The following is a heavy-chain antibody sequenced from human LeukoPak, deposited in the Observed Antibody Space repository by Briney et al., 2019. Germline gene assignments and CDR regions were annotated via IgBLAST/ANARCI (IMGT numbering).Heavy chain of an antibody. CDR1: GGSISSGGYS. Sequence: SETLSLTCAVSGGSISSGGYSWSWIRQPPGKGLEWIGYIYHSGSTYYHPSLKSRVTISVDRSKNQFSLKLSSVTAADTAVYYCARSPWGLSTAMYYFDYWGQGTLVTVSS. V-gene: IGHV4-30-2*01. CDR2: IYHSGST. CDR3: ARSPWGLSTAMYYFDY. D-gene: IGHD3-16*02. J-gene: IGHJ4*02.